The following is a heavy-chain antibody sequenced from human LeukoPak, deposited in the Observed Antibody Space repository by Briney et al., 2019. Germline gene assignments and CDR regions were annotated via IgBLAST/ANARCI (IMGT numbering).Heavy chain of an antibody. V-gene: IGHV3-30*04. CDR1: GFTFSSYA. CDR3: ARDTKVLDIVVVVAATPPSD. Sequence: GGSLRLSCAASGFTFSSYAMHWVRQAPGKGLEWVAVISYDGSNKYYADSVKGRFTISRDNSKNTLYLQMSSLRAEDTAVYYCARDTKVLDIVVVVAATPPSDWGQGTLVTVSS. J-gene: IGHJ4*02. D-gene: IGHD2-15*01. CDR2: ISYDGSNK.